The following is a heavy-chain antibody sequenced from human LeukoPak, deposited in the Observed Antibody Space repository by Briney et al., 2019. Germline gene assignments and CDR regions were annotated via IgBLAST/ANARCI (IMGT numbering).Heavy chain of an antibody. CDR2: ISYDGSNK. Sequence: GGSLRLSCAGSGFTCSSYGMHWVRQAPGSGLEWVAVISYDGSNKYYADSVKGRFTISRDNSKNTLYLQMNSLRAEDTAVYYCAKGSGAFDIWGQGTMVTVSS. D-gene: IGHD3-3*01. V-gene: IGHV3-30*18. CDR3: AKGSGAFDI. CDR1: GFTCSSYG. J-gene: IGHJ3*02.